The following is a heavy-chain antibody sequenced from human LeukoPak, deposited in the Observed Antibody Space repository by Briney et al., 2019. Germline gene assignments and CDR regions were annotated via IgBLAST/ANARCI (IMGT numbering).Heavy chain of an antibody. CDR3: ARDNVDIVATPYYHGMDV. J-gene: IGHJ6*02. CDR2: ISAYNGNT. Sequence: ASVKVSCKASGYTFTSYGISWVRQAPGQGLEWMGWISAYNGNTNYAQKLQGRVTITADKSTSTAYMELSSLRSEDTAVYYCARDNVDIVATPYYHGMDVWGQGTTVTVSS. D-gene: IGHD5-12*01. CDR1: GYTFTSYG. V-gene: IGHV1-18*01.